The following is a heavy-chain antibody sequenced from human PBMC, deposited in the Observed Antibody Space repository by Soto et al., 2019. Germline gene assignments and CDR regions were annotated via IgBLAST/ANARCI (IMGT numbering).Heavy chain of an antibody. D-gene: IGHD7-27*01. Sequence: SETLSLTCTVSGGSISSSNWWRWVRQPPGEGLEWIGHIFDSGTTYTNPSLRSQVAISLDTSKNHFSLTLSSVTAADTAVYYCARGPSGDKVHYWGQGALVTVSS. CDR2: IFDSGTT. V-gene: IGHV4-4*02. CDR3: ARGPSGDKVHY. CDR1: GGSISSSNW. J-gene: IGHJ4*02.